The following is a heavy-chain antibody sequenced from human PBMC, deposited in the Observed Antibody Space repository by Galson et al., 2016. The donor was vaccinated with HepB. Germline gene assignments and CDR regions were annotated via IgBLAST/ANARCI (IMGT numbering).Heavy chain of an antibody. D-gene: IGHD2-15*01. V-gene: IGHV4-59*01. J-gene: IGHJ6*02. CDR3: ARGASALSL. CDR1: GGSISGSY. CDR2: VSDSGTP. Sequence: SETLSLTCTVSGGSISGSYWSWLRQPPGKGLELIGYVSDSGTPSYNPSLKSRVTISEDTSKNQFSLILTSVTAVDTAVYYCARGASALSLWGQGTTVTVSS.